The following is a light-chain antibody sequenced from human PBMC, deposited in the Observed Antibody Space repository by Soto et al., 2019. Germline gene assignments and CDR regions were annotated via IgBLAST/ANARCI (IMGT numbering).Light chain of an antibody. CDR3: QKYSSVPV. CDR1: QGISNY. CDR2: AAS. J-gene: IGKJ3*01. V-gene: IGKV1-27*01. Sequence: DIQMTQSPSSLSASVGDRVTITCRASQGISNYVAWDQQKPGKPPKLLIYAASTLQSGVPSRFSGSGSGTDFTLTINSLQSEDVATYSCQKYSSVPVFGPGTKVDIK.